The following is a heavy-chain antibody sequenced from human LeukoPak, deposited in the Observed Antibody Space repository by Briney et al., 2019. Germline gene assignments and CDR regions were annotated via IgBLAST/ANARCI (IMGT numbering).Heavy chain of an antibody. CDR1: GGSISSGSYY. CDR2: IYTSGST. V-gene: IGHV4-61*02. J-gene: IGHJ4*02. Sequence: PSETLSLTCTVSGGSISSGSYYWSWIRQPAGKGLEWIGRIYTSGSTNYNPSLKSRVTISVDTSKNQFSLKLSSVTAADTAVYYCARDPGQGDFDYWGQGTLVTVSS. CDR3: ARDPGQGDFDY.